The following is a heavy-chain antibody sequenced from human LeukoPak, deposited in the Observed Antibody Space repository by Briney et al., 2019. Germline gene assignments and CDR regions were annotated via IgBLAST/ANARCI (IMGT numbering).Heavy chain of an antibody. CDR2: ISGSGGST. CDR3: AVVPAAILGYYYYGMDV. CDR1: GFTFSSYA. J-gene: IGHJ6*02. Sequence: GGSLRLSCAASGFTFSSYAMSWVRQAPGKGLEWVSAISGSGGSTYYAYSVKGRFTISRDNSKNTLYLQMNSLRAEDTAVYYCAVVPAAILGYYYYGMDVWGQGTTVTVSS. V-gene: IGHV3-23*01. D-gene: IGHD2-2*02.